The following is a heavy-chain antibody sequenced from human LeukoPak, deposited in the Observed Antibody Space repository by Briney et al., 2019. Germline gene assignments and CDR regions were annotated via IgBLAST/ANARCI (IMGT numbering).Heavy chain of an antibody. J-gene: IGHJ4*02. CDR2: IKQDGSEK. Sequence: GGSLRLSCAASGFTFSSYWMSWVRQAPGKGLEWVANIKQDGSEKYYVDSVEGRFTISRDNAKNSLYLQMNSLRVEDTAVYYCARGLRIGATFSFDYWGQGTLVTVSS. D-gene: IGHD1-26*01. V-gene: IGHV3-7*04. CDR3: ARGLRIGATFSFDY. CDR1: GFTFSSYW.